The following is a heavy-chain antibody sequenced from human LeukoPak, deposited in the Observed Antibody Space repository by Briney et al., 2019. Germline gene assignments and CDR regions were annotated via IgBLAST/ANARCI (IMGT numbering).Heavy chain of an antibody. Sequence: GGSLRLPCSVSGFTFSTYVMHWVRQAPGKGLEYVSAISSNGDNTYYADPVKGRFTISRDNSKNTLYLQMSSLRADDTAVYYCVRGTGYWGQGTLVTVSS. J-gene: IGHJ4*02. CDR3: VRGTGY. CDR2: ISSNGDNT. V-gene: IGHV3-64D*06. CDR1: GFTFSTYV.